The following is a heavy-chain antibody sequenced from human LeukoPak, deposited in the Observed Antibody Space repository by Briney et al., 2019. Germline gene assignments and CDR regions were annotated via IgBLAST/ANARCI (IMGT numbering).Heavy chain of an antibody. CDR3: ARVGSTSCFDP. CDR2: IYYSGST. CDR1: GGSISSGDYY. Sequence: SETLSLTCTVSGGSISSGDYYWSWIRQPPGKGLEWIGYIYYSGSTNYNPSLKSRVTMSVDTSKNQFSLKLSSVTAADTAVYYCARVGSTSCFDPWGQGTLVTVSS. J-gene: IGHJ5*02. D-gene: IGHD2-2*01. V-gene: IGHV4-61*08.